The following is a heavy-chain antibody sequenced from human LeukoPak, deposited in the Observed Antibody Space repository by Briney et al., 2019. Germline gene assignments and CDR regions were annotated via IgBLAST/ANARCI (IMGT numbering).Heavy chain of an antibody. Sequence: SETLSLTCTVSGYSISSGYYWGWIRQPPGKGLEWIGSIYHSGSTYYNPSLKSRVTISVDTSKNQFSLKLSSVTAADTAVYYCASLDYDFWTGFDYWGQGTLVTVSS. CDR1: GYSISSGYY. CDR2: IYHSGST. J-gene: IGHJ4*02. CDR3: ASLDYDFWTGFDY. V-gene: IGHV4-38-2*02. D-gene: IGHD3-3*01.